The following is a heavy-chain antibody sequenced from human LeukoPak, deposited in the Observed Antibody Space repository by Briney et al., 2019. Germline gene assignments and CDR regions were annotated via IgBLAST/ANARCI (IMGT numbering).Heavy chain of an antibody. CDR3: ARASYDYGDYSHFDY. Sequence: PSETLSLTCTVSGGSISSYYWSWIRQPAGKGLEWIGRIYTSGSTNYNPSLKTRVTISVDKSKNQFSLKLSSVTAADTAVYYCARASYDYGDYSHFDYWGQGTLVTVSS. CDR2: IYTSGST. CDR1: GGSISSYY. D-gene: IGHD4-17*01. V-gene: IGHV4-4*07. J-gene: IGHJ4*02.